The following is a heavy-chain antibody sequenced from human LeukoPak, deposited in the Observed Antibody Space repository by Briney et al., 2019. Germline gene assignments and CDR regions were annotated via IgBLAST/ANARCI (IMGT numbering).Heavy chain of an antibody. CDR3: ARDEAPYYYDSSGYPLDAFDI. D-gene: IGHD3-22*01. V-gene: IGHV3-11*01. CDR1: GFIFSDYY. CDR2: ISSSSSSI. Sequence: GGSLRLSCAASGFIFSDYYMSWVRQTPGQGLEWVSYISSSSSSIYYADSVKGRFTISRDNAKNSLFLQMNSLRGEDTAVYYCARDEAPYYYDSSGYPLDAFDIWGQGTMVTVSS. J-gene: IGHJ3*02.